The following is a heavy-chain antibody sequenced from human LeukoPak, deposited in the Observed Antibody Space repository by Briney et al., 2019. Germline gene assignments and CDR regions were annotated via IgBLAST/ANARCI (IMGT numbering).Heavy chain of an antibody. CDR1: GGSVSSGFYY. J-gene: IGHJ4*02. CDR2: IYYSGST. Sequence: SETPSLTCTVSGGSVSSGFYYWSWIRQPPGKGLEWIGYIYYSGSTDYNPSLKSRVTISVDTSKNQFSLKLSSVTAADTAVYYCARKSNNIDYWGQGTLVTVSS. V-gene: IGHV4-61*01. CDR3: ARKSNNIDY. D-gene: IGHD2/OR15-2a*01.